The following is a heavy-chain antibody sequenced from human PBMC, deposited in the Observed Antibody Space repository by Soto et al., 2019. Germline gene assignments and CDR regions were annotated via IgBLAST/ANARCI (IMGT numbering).Heavy chain of an antibody. J-gene: IGHJ5*02. CDR2: IYYSGST. D-gene: IGHD3-3*01. CDR3: ARVAYYDFWSGYFSPPPLGPFDP. V-gene: IGHV4-31*03. Sequence: PSETLSLTCTVSGGSISSGGYYWSWIRQHPGKGLEWIGYIYYSGSTYYNPSLKSRVTISVDTSKNQFSLKLSSVTAADTAVYYCARVAYYDFWSGYFSPPPLGPFDPWGQGTLVTVSS. CDR1: GGSISSGGYY.